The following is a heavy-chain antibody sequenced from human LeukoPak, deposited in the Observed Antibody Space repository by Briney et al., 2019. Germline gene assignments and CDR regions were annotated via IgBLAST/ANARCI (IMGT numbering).Heavy chain of an antibody. CDR3: AKFNRRDGYNSDY. V-gene: IGHV3-30*02. CDR1: GFTLSNYG. CDR2: IRYDGSNE. Sequence: GGSLRLSCAASGFTLSNYGMHWVRQAPGKGLEWVAFIRYDGSNEYYADSVKGRFTISRDNSKNTLYLQMNSLRTEDTAVYYCAKFNRRDGYNSDYWGQGTLVTVSS. J-gene: IGHJ4*02. D-gene: IGHD5-24*01.